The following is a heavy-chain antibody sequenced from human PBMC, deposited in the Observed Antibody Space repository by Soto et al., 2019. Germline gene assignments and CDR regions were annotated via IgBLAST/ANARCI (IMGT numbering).Heavy chain of an antibody. D-gene: IGHD3-16*01. J-gene: IGHJ4*02. CDR2: MNPNSGDT. Sequence: QVQLVQSGAEVKKPGASVKVSCKASGYTFTSYDINWVRQATGQGLEWMGWMNPNSGDTGYAQRFQGRVTMTTNTSISTAYMELNSLRSEDTAVYYCARELTSRAVDYWGQGTLVTVSS. CDR3: ARELTSRAVDY. V-gene: IGHV1-8*01. CDR1: GYTFTSYD.